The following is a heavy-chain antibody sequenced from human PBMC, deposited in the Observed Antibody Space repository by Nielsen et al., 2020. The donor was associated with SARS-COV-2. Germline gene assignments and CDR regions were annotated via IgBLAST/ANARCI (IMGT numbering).Heavy chain of an antibody. Sequence: WIRQPPGKGLEWVAVISYDGSNKYYADSVKGRFTISRDNSKNTLYLQMNSLRAEDTAVYYCAKTGGYSSSWSSFPYYYYYGMDVWGQGTTVTVSS. CDR3: AKTGGYSSSWSSFPYYYYYGMDV. J-gene: IGHJ6*02. D-gene: IGHD6-13*01. V-gene: IGHV3-30*18. CDR2: ISYDGSNK.